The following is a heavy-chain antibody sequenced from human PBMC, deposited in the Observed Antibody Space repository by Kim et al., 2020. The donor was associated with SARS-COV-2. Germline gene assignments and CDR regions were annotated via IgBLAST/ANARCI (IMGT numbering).Heavy chain of an antibody. CDR1: GFTFDDYA. J-gene: IGHJ4*02. Sequence: GGSLRLSCAASGFTFDDYAMHWVRQAPGKGLEWVSLISGDGGSTYYADSVKGRFTISRDNSKNSLYLQMNSLRTEDTALYYCAKDGDYDSSGYYENYFDYWGQGTLVTVSS. V-gene: IGHV3-43*02. D-gene: IGHD3-22*01. CDR2: ISGDGGST. CDR3: AKDGDYDSSGYYENYFDY.